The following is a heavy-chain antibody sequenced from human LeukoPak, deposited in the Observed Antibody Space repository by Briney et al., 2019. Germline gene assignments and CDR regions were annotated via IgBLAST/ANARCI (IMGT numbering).Heavy chain of an antibody. D-gene: IGHD3-16*01. J-gene: IGHJ6*02. CDR2: NSAYNGNT. V-gene: IGHV1-18*01. CDR1: GYTFTSYG. Sequence: ASVKVSCKASGYTFTSYGISWVRQAPGQGLEWMGWNSAYNGNTNYAQKLQGRVTMTTDTSTSTAYMELRSLRSDDTAVYYCARDGGYYYYYGMDVWGQGTTVTVSS. CDR3: ARDGGYYYYYGMDV.